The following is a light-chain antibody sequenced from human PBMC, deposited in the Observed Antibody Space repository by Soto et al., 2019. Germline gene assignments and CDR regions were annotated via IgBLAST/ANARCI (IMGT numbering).Light chain of an antibody. CDR2: GAS. Sequence: EIVMTQSPATLSVSPGERATLSCRASQSVSSNLAWYQQKPGQAPRLLIYGASTRATGIPARFSGSGSGTEFPLTISSLQSEEFAAYYCQQYNNWPPGTFGQGTKVEIK. CDR1: QSVSSN. V-gene: IGKV3-15*01. J-gene: IGKJ1*01. CDR3: QQYNNWPPGT.